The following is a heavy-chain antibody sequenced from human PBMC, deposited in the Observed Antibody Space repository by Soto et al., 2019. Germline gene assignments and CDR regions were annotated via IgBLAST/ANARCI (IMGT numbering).Heavy chain of an antibody. D-gene: IGHD6-25*01. Sequence: QVHLQESGPGLVKPSGTLSLTCAVSGDSIISSNWWSWVRQSPGKGLEWIGEIHHSGSTKYNPSLKSRVIISVDKSRNQFFIKLTSVTATDTAVYFCARGETQQQRDYWGQGTLVTVSS. CDR3: ARGETQQQRDY. V-gene: IGHV4-4*02. CDR1: GDSIISSNW. CDR2: IHHSGST. J-gene: IGHJ4*02.